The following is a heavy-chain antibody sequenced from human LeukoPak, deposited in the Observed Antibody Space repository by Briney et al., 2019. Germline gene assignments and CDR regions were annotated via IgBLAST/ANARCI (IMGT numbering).Heavy chain of an antibody. CDR3: ARWWNAFDI. CDR2: IGSSSSTI. Sequence: GRSLRLSCAASGFTFSSYSMNWVRRAPGKGLEWVSYIGSSSSTIYYADSVKGRFTISRDNAKYSLYLQMNSLRDEDTAVYYCARWWNAFDIWGQGTMVTVSS. J-gene: IGHJ3*02. D-gene: IGHD2-15*01. CDR1: GFTFSSYS. V-gene: IGHV3-48*02.